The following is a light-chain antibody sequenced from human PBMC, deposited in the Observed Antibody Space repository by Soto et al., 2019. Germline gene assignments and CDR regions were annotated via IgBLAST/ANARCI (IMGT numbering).Light chain of an antibody. CDR1: QSVSSN. CDR2: GAS. J-gene: IGKJ1*01. V-gene: IGKV3-15*01. Sequence: EVVMTQSPATLSVSPGERATLSCRASQSVSSNLVWYQQKPGQAPRLLIYGASTRATGIPARFSGSVSGTDFTPNNRSLQSEDFAVYYCQQYNNWPPWTFGQGTKVEIK. CDR3: QQYNNWPPWT.